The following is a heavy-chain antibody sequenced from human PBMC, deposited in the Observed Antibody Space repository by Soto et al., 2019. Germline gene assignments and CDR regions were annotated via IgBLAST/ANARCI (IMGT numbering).Heavy chain of an antibody. V-gene: IGHV3-21*01. CDR2: ISSSSSYI. CDR3: AILGSSSWYYYYGMDV. Sequence: PGGSLRLSCAASGFTFSSYSMNWVRQAPGKGLEWVSSISSSSSYIYYADSVKGRFTISRDNAKNSLYLQMNSLRAEDTAVYYRAILGSSSWYYYYGMDVWGQGTTVTVS. J-gene: IGHJ6*02. D-gene: IGHD6-13*01. CDR1: GFTFSSYS.